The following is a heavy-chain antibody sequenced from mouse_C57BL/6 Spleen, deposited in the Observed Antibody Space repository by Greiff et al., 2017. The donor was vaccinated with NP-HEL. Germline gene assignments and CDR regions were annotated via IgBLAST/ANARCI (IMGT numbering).Heavy chain of an antibody. J-gene: IGHJ4*01. CDR1: GFTFSSYA. Sequence: EVQLVESGEGLVKPGGSLKLSCAASGFTFSSYAMSWVRQTPEKRLEWVAYISSGGDYIYYADTVQGRFTISRDNARNTLYLQMSSLKSEDTAMLYSTRGIYYGYYAMDYGGQGTSVTVSS. D-gene: IGHD2-1*01. CDR3: TRGIYYGYYAMDY. CDR2: ISSGGDYI. V-gene: IGHV5-9-1*02.